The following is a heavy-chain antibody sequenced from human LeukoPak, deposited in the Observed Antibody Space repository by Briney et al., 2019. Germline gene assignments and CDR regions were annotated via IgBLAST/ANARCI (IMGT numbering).Heavy chain of an antibody. Sequence: GGSLRLSCAASGFTFSSYSMSWVRQAPGKGLEWVSSISSSSSYIYYADSVKGRFTISRDNAKNSLYLQMNSLRAEDTAVYYCAGHSGYDRSEIDYWGQGTLVTVSS. CDR3: AGHSGYDRSEIDY. J-gene: IGHJ4*02. CDR1: GFTFSSYS. D-gene: IGHD5-12*01. V-gene: IGHV3-21*01. CDR2: ISSSSSYI.